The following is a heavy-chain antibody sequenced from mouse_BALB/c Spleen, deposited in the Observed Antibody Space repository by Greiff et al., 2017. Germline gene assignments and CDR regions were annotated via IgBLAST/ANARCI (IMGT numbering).Heavy chain of an antibody. Sequence: EVQLQQSGAELVKPGASVKLSCTASGFNIKDTYMHWVKQRPEQGLEWIGRIDPANGNTKYDPKFQGKATITADTSSNTAYLQLSSLTSEDTAVYYCAPYYGSSYWYFDVWGAGTTVTVSS. CDR1: GFNIKDTY. V-gene: IGHV14-3*02. CDR2: IDPANGNT. D-gene: IGHD1-1*01. CDR3: APYYGSSYWYFDV. J-gene: IGHJ1*01.